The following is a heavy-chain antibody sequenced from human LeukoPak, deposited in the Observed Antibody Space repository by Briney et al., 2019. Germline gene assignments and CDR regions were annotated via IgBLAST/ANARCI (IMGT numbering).Heavy chain of an antibody. D-gene: IGHD2-2*03. CDR3: AKMDKGAGDY. Sequence: GGSLRLSCAASGFTFSSHGMNWVRQAPGKGLEWVSGISPNGVITYYADSVKGRFTISRDNSKGTVYLQMNSLRAEDTAVYYCAKMDKGAGDYWGQGTLVAVSS. CDR2: ISPNGVIT. J-gene: IGHJ4*02. V-gene: IGHV3-23*01. CDR1: GFTFSSHG.